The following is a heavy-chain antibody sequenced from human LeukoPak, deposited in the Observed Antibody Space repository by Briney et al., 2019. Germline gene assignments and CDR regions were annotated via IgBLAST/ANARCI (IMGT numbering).Heavy chain of an antibody. CDR2: IYYSGST. CDR3: ASSQWLAYYFDY. Sequence: PSETLSLTCTVSGGSFSSGSYYWSWIRQPPGQGLEWIGYIYYSGSTNYNPSLKSRVTISVDTSKNQFSLKLSSVTAADTAVYYCASSQWLAYYFDYWGQGTLVTVSS. CDR1: GGSFSSGSYY. V-gene: IGHV4-61*01. J-gene: IGHJ4*02. D-gene: IGHD6-19*01.